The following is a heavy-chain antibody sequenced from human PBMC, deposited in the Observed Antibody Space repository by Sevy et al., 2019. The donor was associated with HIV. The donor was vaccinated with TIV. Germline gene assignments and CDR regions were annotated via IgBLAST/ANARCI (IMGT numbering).Heavy chain of an antibody. Sequence: ASVKVTCKASGYTFTGYYMHWVRQAPGQGLEWMGCINPNSGGTNYAQKFQGRVTMTRDTSISTAYMELSRLRSDDTAVYYCAREGVYCSGGSCKPGGWFDPWGQGTLVTVSS. D-gene: IGHD2-15*01. CDR2: INPNSGGT. CDR3: AREGVYCSGGSCKPGGWFDP. V-gene: IGHV1-2*02. J-gene: IGHJ5*02. CDR1: GYTFTGYY.